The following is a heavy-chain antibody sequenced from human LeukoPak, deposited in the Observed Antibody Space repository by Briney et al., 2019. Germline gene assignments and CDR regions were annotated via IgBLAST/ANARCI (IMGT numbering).Heavy chain of an antibody. V-gene: IGHV4-34*01. J-gene: IGHJ3*02. D-gene: IGHD4-17*01. Sequence: SETLSLTCAVYGGSFSGYYWSWIRQPPGKGLEWIGEINHNGSTNYKPSLKSRVTISVDTSKNQLSLKLSSVTAADTAVYYCARVNYGDDEPLDVFDIWGQGTMVTVSS. CDR1: GGSFSGYY. CDR2: INHNGST. CDR3: ARVNYGDDEPLDVFDI.